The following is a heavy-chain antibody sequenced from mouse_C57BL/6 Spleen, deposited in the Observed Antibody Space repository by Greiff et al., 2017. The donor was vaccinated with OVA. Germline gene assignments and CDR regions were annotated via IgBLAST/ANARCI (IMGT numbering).Heavy chain of an antibody. CDR3: ARDACGSSLFDY. V-gene: IGHV5-4*01. Sequence: EVKLMESGGGLVKPGGSLKLSCASSGFTFSSYAMSLVRQTPEKRLEWVATTSDGGSYTYYPDTVKGRFTISRDNAKNNLYLQMSHLKSEDTAMYYCARDACGSSLFDYWGQGTTLTVSS. J-gene: IGHJ2*01. CDR2: TSDGGSYT. CDR1: GFTFSSYA. D-gene: IGHD1-1*01.